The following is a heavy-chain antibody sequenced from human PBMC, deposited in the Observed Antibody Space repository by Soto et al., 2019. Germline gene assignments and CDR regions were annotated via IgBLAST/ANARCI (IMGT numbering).Heavy chain of an antibody. CDR2: IYPVDSDT. CDR3: ARPPLYDSSGYYSVAADY. CDR1: GYSFTSYW. V-gene: IGHV5-51*01. Sequence: PGESLKISCKGSGYSFTSYWIGWVRQMPGKGLEWMGIIYPVDSDTRYSPSFQGQVTISADKSISTAYLQWSSLKASDTAMYYWARPPLYDSSGYYSVAADYWGQGTLVTVSS. J-gene: IGHJ4*02. D-gene: IGHD3-22*01.